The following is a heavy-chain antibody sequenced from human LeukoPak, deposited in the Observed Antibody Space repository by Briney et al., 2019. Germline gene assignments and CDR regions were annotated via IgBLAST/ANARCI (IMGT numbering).Heavy chain of an antibody. CDR3: ARGARGAGSYFPDY. D-gene: IGHD1-26*01. Sequence: ASVKVSCTASGYTFASYDINWVRHATGQGHEWRGWMNPNSGNTGYAQNFQGRVTMTRTTSITTVYMELSSLTSDDTAVYFWARGARGAGSYFPDYWGQGTPVTVSS. J-gene: IGHJ4*02. CDR1: GYTFASYD. CDR2: MNPNSGNT. V-gene: IGHV1-8*01.